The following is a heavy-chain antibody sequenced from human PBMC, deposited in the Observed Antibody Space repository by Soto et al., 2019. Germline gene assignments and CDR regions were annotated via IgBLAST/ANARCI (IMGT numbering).Heavy chain of an antibody. CDR2: IYYSGST. CDR1: GGSISSSSYY. D-gene: IGHD6-6*01. V-gene: IGHV4-39*01. Sequence: NPSETLSLTCTVSGGSISSSSYYWGWIRQPPWKGLEWIGSIYYSGSTYYNPSLKSRVTMSVDTSKNQFSLKLSSVTAADTAVYYCASYLYSSSSFSGYFQHWGEGXLVTV. CDR3: ASYLYSSSSFSGYFQH. J-gene: IGHJ1*01.